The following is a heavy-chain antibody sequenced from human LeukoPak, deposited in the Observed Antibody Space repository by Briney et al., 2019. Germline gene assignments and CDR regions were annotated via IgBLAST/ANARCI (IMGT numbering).Heavy chain of an antibody. CDR3: ARDLDGIDAFDI. V-gene: IGHV1-69*06. Sequence: ASVKVSCKASGGTFSSYAISWVRQAPGQGLEWMGGIIPIFGTANYAQKFQGRVTITADKSTSTAYMELSSLRSEDTAVYYCARDLDGIDAFDIWGQGTMVTVSS. J-gene: IGHJ3*02. CDR1: GGTFSSYA. D-gene: IGHD5-24*01. CDR2: IIPIFGTA.